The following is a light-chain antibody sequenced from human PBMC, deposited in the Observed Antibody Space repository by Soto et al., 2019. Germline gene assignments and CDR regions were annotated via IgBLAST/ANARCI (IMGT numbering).Light chain of an antibody. CDR1: SSGFGTHGY. CDR3: MCYAGGNNWV. CDR2: DVT. Sequence: QSALTQPPSASGSPGQSVTISCTGTSSGFGTHGYVSWYQQHAGKAPKLMIYDVTKRPSGVPDRFSGSKSANTASLTVSGLQAEDEADYYCMCYAGGNNWVFGGGTKLPVL. J-gene: IGLJ3*02. V-gene: IGLV2-8*01.